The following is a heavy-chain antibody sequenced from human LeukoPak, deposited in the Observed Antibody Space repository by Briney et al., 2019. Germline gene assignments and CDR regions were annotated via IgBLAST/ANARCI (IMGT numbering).Heavy chain of an antibody. V-gene: IGHV3-23*01. D-gene: IGHD6-6*01. J-gene: IGHJ4*02. CDR3: AKDRSSSFSGFLEY. CDR1: GFTFNNYA. CDR2: ISDSGDKM. Sequence: GGSLRLSCAASGFTFNNYALSWVRQAPGKGLEWVSVISDSGDKMFYTESVEGRFTVSRDNSKNTLYLQMNSLRAEDTAVYYCAKDRSSSFSGFLEYWGQGTLVTVSS.